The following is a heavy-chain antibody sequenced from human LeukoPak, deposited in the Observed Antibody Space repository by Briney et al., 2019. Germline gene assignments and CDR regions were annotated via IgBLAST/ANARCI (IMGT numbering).Heavy chain of an antibody. D-gene: IGHD3-10*01. J-gene: IGHJ5*02. V-gene: IGHV1-2*02. CDR2: INPNSGGT. Sequence: GASVKVSCKASGYSFTGYYMHWVRQAPGQGLEWMGWINPNSGGTNYAQKFQGRVTMTRDASISTAYMELSRLRSDDTAVYYCAKTYGSGSYYGWFDPWGQGTLVTVSS. CDR1: GYSFTGYY. CDR3: AKTYGSGSYYGWFDP.